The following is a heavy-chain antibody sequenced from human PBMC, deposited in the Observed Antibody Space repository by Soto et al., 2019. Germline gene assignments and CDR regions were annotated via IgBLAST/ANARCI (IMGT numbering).Heavy chain of an antibody. D-gene: IGHD3-16*02. CDR1: GFTFNTFP. CDR2: ISSNGDAM. J-gene: IGHJ3*02. V-gene: IGHV3-48*01. CDR3: VRDYQYGFDM. Sequence: PGGSLRLSCAASGFTFNTFPMNWVRLAPGKGLEWLSHISSNGDAMYYADSVKGRFTISRDNARKSLYLQMNSLIVDDTAVYYCVRDYQYGFDMWGQGTMVTVSS.